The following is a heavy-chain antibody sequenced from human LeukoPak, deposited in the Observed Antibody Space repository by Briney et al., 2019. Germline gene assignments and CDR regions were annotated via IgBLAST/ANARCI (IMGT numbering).Heavy chain of an antibody. J-gene: IGHJ4*02. Sequence: GASVKVSCKASGGTFSSYAISWVRQAPGQGLEWMGGIIPIFGTANYAQKFQGRVTITTDESTSTAYMELSSLRSEDTAVYYCASHSGYDYYYFDYWGQGTLVTVSS. V-gene: IGHV1-69*05. CDR2: IIPIFGTA. D-gene: IGHD5-12*01. CDR1: GGTFSSYA. CDR3: ASHSGYDYYYFDY.